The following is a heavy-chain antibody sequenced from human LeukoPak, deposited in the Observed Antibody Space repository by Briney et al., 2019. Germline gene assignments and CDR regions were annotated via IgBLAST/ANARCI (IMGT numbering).Heavy chain of an antibody. Sequence: PSETLSLTCAVYGGSFSGYYWSWIRQPPGKGLEWIGEINHSGSTNYNPSLKSRVTISVDTSKDQFSLKLSSVTAADTAVFYCARQAVEQSLWGQGTLVTVSS. J-gene: IGHJ4*02. CDR2: INHSGST. CDR1: GGSFSGYY. CDR3: ARQAVEQSL. V-gene: IGHV4-34*01. D-gene: IGHD6-19*01.